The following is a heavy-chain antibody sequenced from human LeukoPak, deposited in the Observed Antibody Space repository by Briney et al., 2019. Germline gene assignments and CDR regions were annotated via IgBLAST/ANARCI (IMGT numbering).Heavy chain of an antibody. Sequence: ASVKVSCKASGYTFTGYYMHWVRPAPGQGLEWMGWINPNSGGTNYAQKFQGRVTMTRDTSISTAYMELSRLRSDDTAVYYCARRFSYYYGSGSAPGFDYWGQRNPVTVSS. V-gene: IGHV1-2*02. J-gene: IGHJ4*02. CDR2: INPNSGGT. CDR3: ARRFSYYYGSGSAPGFDY. CDR1: GYTFTGYY. D-gene: IGHD3-10*01.